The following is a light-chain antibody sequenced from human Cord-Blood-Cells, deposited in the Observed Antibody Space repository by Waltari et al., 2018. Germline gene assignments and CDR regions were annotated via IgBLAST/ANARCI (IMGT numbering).Light chain of an antibody. V-gene: IGLV2-23*01. CDR2: EGS. Sequence: QSALTQPASVSGSPGQSITISCTGTSSDVGRYNFVSWYQQHPGKAPKLMIYEGSKRPSGVSNRFSGSKSGNTASLTISGLQAEDEADYYCCSYAGSSTVFGGGTKLTVL. J-gene: IGLJ3*02. CDR1: SSDVGRYNF. CDR3: CSYAGSSTV.